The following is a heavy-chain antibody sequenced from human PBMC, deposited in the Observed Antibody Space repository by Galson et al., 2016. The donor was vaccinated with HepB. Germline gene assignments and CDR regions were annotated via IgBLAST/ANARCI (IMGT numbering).Heavy chain of an antibody. D-gene: IGHD3-16*01. CDR1: GFSFSNSG. J-gene: IGHJ4*02. CDR3: GKHGGFDY. V-gene: IGHV3-23*01. CDR2: ITRSGAAT. Sequence: SLRLSCAASGFSFSNSGMSWVRQAPGRGLEWVSGITRSGAATHYADFVKGRFTFSRDNSKTTLYLYMNNLTAGDTAIYYCGKHGGFDYWGQGALVTVSS.